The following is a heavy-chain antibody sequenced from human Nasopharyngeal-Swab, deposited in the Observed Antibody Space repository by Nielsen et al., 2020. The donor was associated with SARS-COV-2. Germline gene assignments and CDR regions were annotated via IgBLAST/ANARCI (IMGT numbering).Heavy chain of an antibody. CDR3: AREEPTHYYDSSGFEEDAFDI. CDR1: GFTFSNYR. CDR2: INGDGSSL. J-gene: IGHJ3*02. Sequence: GGSLRLSCAASGFTFSNYRMHWVRQAPGKGLVWVSRINGDGSSLNYADFVKGRFTISRDNSKNTLYLQMNSLRAEDTAVYYCAREEPTHYYDSSGFEEDAFDIWGQGTMVTVSS. V-gene: IGHV3-74*01. D-gene: IGHD3-22*01.